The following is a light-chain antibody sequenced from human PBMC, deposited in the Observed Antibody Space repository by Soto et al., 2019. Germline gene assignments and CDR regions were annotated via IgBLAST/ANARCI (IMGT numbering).Light chain of an antibody. V-gene: IGKV3-20*01. J-gene: IGKJ4*01. CDR2: GAS. CDR1: QSLSSNY. CDR3: QHYGGSPLT. Sequence: EIVLTQSPGTLSVSPGERASFSCRASQSLSSNYLAWYQQKPGQAPRLLIFGASSRASGIPDRFSASGSGTDFTLTSSRLEPEDFAVYFCQHYGGSPLTFGGGTKVEIK.